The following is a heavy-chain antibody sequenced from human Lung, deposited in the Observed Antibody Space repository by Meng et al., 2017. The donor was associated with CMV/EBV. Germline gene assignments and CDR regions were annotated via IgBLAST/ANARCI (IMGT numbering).Heavy chain of an antibody. Sequence: VSGSNLTKLSMHWGRQDVGKGLEYRGGFGPDDGVPIHTQNLQGRVTMTEDTSTNTAYMEMGSLRSDKTAVYNCAIDQGGGLRGLHSWGQGTLVTVSS. V-gene: IGHV1-24*01. CDR2: FGPDDGVP. D-gene: IGHD3-10*01. J-gene: IGHJ4*02. CDR3: AIDQGGGLRGLHS. CDR1: GSNLTKLS.